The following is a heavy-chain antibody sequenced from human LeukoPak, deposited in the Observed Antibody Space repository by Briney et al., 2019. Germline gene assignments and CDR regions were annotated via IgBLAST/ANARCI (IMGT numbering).Heavy chain of an antibody. V-gene: IGHV3-66*01. J-gene: IGHJ4*02. CDR3: ARERYCSSTSCPLDY. D-gene: IGHD2-2*01. Sequence: GGSLRLSCAASGFTVSSNYMSWVRQAPGKGLEWVSVIYSGGSTYYADSVKGRFTISRDNAKNSLYLQMNSLRAEDTAVYYCARERYCSSTSCPLDYWGQGTLVTVSS. CDR1: GFTVSSNY. CDR2: IYSGGST.